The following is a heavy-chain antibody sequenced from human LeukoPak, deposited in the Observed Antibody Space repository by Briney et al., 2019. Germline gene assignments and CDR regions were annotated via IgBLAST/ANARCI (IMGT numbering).Heavy chain of an antibody. CDR3: AKTILWRNDAFDI. J-gene: IGHJ3*02. CDR1: GFTFSSYG. D-gene: IGHD2-2*02. Sequence: PGGSLRLSCAASGFTFSSYGMTWVRQAPGKGLEWVANIKQDGSEKYYVDSVKGRFTISRDNSKTTLYLQMNSLRAEDTALYYCAKTILWRNDAFDIWGQGTMVTVSS. CDR2: IKQDGSEK. V-gene: IGHV3-7*03.